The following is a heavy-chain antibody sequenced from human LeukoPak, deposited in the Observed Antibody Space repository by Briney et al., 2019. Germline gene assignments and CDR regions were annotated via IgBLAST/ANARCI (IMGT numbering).Heavy chain of an antibody. D-gene: IGHD6-19*01. Sequence: LEALSLTATVSGGSISSSSSYWDWISQPPGKGMEWIARIYYSGRNYSNPSLKSRVTTPVDTPKNQFSLKLSSVTPEDRPVFSCAREGWQWLVNAFDIWGQGTMVTVSS. CDR3: AREGWQWLVNAFDI. CDR2: IYYSGRN. V-gene: IGHV4-39*07. CDR1: GGSISSSSSY. J-gene: IGHJ3*02.